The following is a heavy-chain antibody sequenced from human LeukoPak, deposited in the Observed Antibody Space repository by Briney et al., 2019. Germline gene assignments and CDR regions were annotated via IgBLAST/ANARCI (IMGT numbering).Heavy chain of an antibody. J-gene: IGHJ6*04. CDR2: INRSGST. D-gene: IGHD3-10*01. CDR3: ARLRMVRGVNHGMDV. CDR1: GGSFSGYY. V-gene: IGHV4-34*01. Sequence: SETLSLTCAVYGGSFSGYYWSWIRQPPGKGLEWIGEINRSGSTNYNPSLKSRVTISVDTSKNQFSLKLSSVTAADTAVYYCARLRMVRGVNHGMDVWGKGTTVTVSS.